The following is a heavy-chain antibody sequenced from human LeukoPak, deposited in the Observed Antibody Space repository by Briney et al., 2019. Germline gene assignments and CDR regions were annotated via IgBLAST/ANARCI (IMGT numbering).Heavy chain of an antibody. CDR3: ARTSVAAAISPYYFDY. V-gene: IGHV3-30*03. Sequence: GRSLRLSCAASGFTFSSYGMHWVRQAPGKGLEWVAVISYDGSNKYYADSVKDRFTISRDNSKNTLYLQMNSLRAEDTAVYYCARTSVAAAISPYYFDYWGQGTLVTVSS. D-gene: IGHD2-2*02. J-gene: IGHJ4*02. CDR2: ISYDGSNK. CDR1: GFTFSSYG.